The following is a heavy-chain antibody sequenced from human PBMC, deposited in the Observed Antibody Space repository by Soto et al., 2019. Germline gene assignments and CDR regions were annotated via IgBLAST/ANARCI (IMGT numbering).Heavy chain of an antibody. CDR3: ARDQYVLRSGYDQGYYYYGIDV. J-gene: IGHJ6*02. Sequence: ASVKVSCKASGYTFTSYCINWVRQAPGQGLEWMGIINPSGGSTSYAQKFQGRVTMTRDTSTSTVYMELSSLRSEDTAVYYCARDQYVLRSGYDQGYYYYGIDVRGQGTTDTVSS. CDR2: INPSGGST. CDR1: GYTFTSYC. D-gene: IGHD5-12*01. V-gene: IGHV1-46*01.